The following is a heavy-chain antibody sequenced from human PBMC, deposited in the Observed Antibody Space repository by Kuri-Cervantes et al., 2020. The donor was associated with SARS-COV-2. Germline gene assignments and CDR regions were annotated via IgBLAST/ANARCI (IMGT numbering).Heavy chain of an antibody. CDR1: GFTFSSYS. CDR2: ISSSSSYI. CDR3: AREVDSSGYYYVGPHGAFDI. V-gene: IGHV3-21*04. D-gene: IGHD3-22*01. J-gene: IGHJ3*02. Sequence: GGSLRLSCAASGFTFSSYSMNWVRQAPGKGLEWVSSISSSSSYIYYADSVKGRFTISRDNAKNSLYLQMNSLRAEDTAVYYCAREVDSSGYYYVGPHGAFDIWGQGTMVTVSS.